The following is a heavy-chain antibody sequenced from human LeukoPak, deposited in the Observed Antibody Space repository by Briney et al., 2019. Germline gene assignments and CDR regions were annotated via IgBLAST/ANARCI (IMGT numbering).Heavy chain of an antibody. Sequence: PGGSLRLSCAASGFIFSSYSMNWVRQAPGKGLEWVSYISSSSSTIYYADSVKGRFTISRDKAKNTLYLQMNSLRAEDTAVYYCAKSYSSSWYYYYYYMDVWGKGTTVTVSS. CDR3: AKSYSSSWYYYYYYMDV. V-gene: IGHV3-48*01. J-gene: IGHJ6*03. CDR1: GFIFSSYS. CDR2: ISSSSSTI. D-gene: IGHD6-13*01.